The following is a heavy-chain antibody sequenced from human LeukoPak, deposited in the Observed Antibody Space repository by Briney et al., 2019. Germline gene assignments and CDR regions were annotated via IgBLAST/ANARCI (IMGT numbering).Heavy chain of an antibody. D-gene: IGHD3-9*01. V-gene: IGHV3-48*03. CDR2: ISSSGSTI. CDR3: ASHPTHTYDILTGRPYGMDV. J-gene: IGHJ6*02. Sequence: GGSLRLSCAASGFTFSSYEMNWVRQAPGKGLEWVSYISSSGSTIYYADSVKGRFTISRDNAKNSLYLQMNSLRAEDTAVYYCASHPTHTYDILTGRPYGMDVWGQGTTVTVSS. CDR1: GFTFSSYE.